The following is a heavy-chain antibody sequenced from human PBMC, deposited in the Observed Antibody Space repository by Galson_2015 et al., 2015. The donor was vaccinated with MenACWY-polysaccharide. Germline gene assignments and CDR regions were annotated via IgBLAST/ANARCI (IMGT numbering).Heavy chain of an antibody. CDR1: GEKFIAYS. Sequence: SVKVSCKASGEKFIAYSLNWVRQAPGQGLECMGRIIPIAGITNYAQQFQGRLTITEERSTRTMYMELSGLTSEDTAVYYCLVHFEDELPWGQGTLVTVS. D-gene: IGHD3-10*01. V-gene: IGHV1-69*02. CDR2: IIPIAGIT. J-gene: IGHJ5*02. CDR3: LVHFEDELP.